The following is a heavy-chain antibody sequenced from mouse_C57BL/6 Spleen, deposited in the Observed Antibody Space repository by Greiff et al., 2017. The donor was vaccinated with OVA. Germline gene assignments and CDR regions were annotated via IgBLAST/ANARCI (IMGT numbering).Heavy chain of an antibody. Sequence: VQLQQSGPELVKPGASVKIPCKASGYTFTDYNMDWVKQSHGKSLEWIGDINPNNGGTIYNQKFKGKATLTVDKSSSTAYMELRSLTSEDTAVYYCARIDYDYDEGGYFDVWGTGTTVTVSS. V-gene: IGHV1-18*01. CDR3: ARIDYDYDEGGYFDV. CDR1: GYTFTDYN. D-gene: IGHD2-4*01. J-gene: IGHJ1*03. CDR2: INPNNGGT.